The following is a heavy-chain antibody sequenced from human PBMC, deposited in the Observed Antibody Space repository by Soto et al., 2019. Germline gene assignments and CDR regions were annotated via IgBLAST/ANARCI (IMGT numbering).Heavy chain of an antibody. J-gene: IGHJ4*02. V-gene: IGHV3-33*01. Sequence: PGGSLRLSCAASGFTFSSYGMHWVRQAPGKGLEWVAVIWYDGSNKYYADSVKGRFTISRDNSKNTLYLQMNSLRAEGTAVYYCARDSNDFWSGYYAGILDYWGQGTLVTVSS. CDR2: IWYDGSNK. CDR1: GFTFSSYG. CDR3: ARDSNDFWSGYYAGILDY. D-gene: IGHD3-3*01.